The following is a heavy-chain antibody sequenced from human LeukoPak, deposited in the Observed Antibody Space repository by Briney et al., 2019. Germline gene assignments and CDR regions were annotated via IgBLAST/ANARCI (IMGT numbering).Heavy chain of an antibody. J-gene: IGHJ3*02. CDR2: INPNSGGT. V-gene: IGHV1-2*02. CDR1: GYTFTGYY. CDR3: ARVRGRNPDAFDI. Sequence: TSVKVSCKASGYTFTGYYMHWVRQAPGQGLEWMGWINPNSGGTNYAQKFQGRVTMTRDTSISTAYMELSRLRSDDTAVYYCARVRGRNPDAFDIWGQGTMVTVSS.